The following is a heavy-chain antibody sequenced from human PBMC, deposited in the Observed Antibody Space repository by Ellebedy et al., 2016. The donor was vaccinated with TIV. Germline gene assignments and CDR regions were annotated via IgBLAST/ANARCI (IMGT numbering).Heavy chain of an antibody. Sequence: PGGSLRLSCAASGFTFSSNWMHWVRQGPGKGLVWVSRVNGDGSSTVYADSVKGRFTISRDNAKNTLYLQMNSLRAEDTAVYYCARILCAGDCSQFGFDYWGQGTLVPVSS. D-gene: IGHD2-21*02. V-gene: IGHV3-74*01. CDR3: ARILCAGDCSQFGFDY. CDR1: GFTFSSNW. J-gene: IGHJ4*02. CDR2: VNGDGSST.